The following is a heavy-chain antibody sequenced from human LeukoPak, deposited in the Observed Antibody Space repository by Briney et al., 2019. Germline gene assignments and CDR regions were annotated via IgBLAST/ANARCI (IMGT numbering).Heavy chain of an antibody. V-gene: IGHV3-30*02. CDR3: AKLRDSGTTRGCFDY. D-gene: IGHD1-26*01. Sequence: GGSLRLSCAASGFTFSSYGMHWVRQAPGKGLEWVAFIRYDGSNKYYADSVKGRFTISRDNSKNTLYLQMNSLRAEDTAVYYCAKLRDSGTTRGCFDYWGQGTLVTVSS. J-gene: IGHJ4*02. CDR2: IRYDGSNK. CDR1: GFTFSSYG.